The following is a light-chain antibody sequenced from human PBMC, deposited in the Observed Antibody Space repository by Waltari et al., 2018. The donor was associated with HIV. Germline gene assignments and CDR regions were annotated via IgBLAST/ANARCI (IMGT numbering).Light chain of an antibody. Sequence: HSALTHPPSVSGSPGQSLPLPRPRPTSAFDTFSFVSWYQQSPGRAPKLIIFEVYFRPSGVSQRFSGSKSGDTASLTISALRAEDEADYFCSSYSARGFVAFGGGTKVTVL. CDR3: SSYSARGFVA. J-gene: IGLJ3*02. CDR1: TSAFDTFSF. V-gene: IGLV2-14*01. CDR2: EVY.